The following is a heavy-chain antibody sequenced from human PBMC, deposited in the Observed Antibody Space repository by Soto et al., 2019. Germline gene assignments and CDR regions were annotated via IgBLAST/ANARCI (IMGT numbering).Heavy chain of an antibody. J-gene: IGHJ4*02. CDR3: AKMGGGSGNPPAIDY. CDR1: GFTVSTNY. CDR2: IHSGGGT. V-gene: IGHV3-53*01. Sequence: PGGSLRLSCAASGFTVSTNYMTWVRQAPGEGLEWVSIIHSGGGTFYADSVRGRFTISRDNSKDMLYLQMNNLRAEDTAVYYCAKMGGGSGNPPAIDYWGQGTLVTVSS. D-gene: IGHD3-10*01.